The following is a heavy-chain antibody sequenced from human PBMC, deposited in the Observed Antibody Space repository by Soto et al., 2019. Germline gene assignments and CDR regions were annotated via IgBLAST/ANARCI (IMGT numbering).Heavy chain of an antibody. CDR2: IYHSGRT. D-gene: IGHD1-20*01. CDR1: GGSMSNGYYY. Sequence: QVQLQESGPGLVKPSQTLSLTCTVSGGSMSNGYYYWSWVRQNPGKGLEWIGHIYHSGRTYYNPSLKSRVGILVDTSKNQFSLNLNSVTAADTAVYYCARWVEVSLDYFDSWGQGTPATVSS. V-gene: IGHV4-31*03. J-gene: IGHJ4*02. CDR3: ARWVEVSLDYFDS.